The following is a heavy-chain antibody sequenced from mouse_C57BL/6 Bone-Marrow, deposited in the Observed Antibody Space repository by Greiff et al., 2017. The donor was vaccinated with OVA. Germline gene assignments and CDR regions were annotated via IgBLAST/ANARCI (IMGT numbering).Heavy chain of an antibody. CDR1: GYSITSGYY. V-gene: IGHV3-6*01. D-gene: IGHD1-1*01. Sequence: EVKLLESGPGLVKPSQSLSLTCSVTGYSITSGYYWNWIRQFPGNKLEWMGYISYDGSNNYNPSLKNRISITRDTSKNQFFLKLNSVTTEDTATYYCARDYYYGSSSFADWGQGTLVTVSA. J-gene: IGHJ3*01. CDR3: ARDYYYGSSSFAD. CDR2: ISYDGSN.